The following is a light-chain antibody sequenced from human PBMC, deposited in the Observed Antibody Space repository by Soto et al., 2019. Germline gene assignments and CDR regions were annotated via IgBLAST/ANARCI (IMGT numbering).Light chain of an antibody. CDR1: QSVSSSY. J-gene: IGKJ1*01. CDR2: GAS. CDR3: QQYGSSSET. V-gene: IGKV3-20*01. Sequence: EIALTQSPGTLSLSPGERATLSCRASQSVSSSYLAWYQQKPGQAPRLLIYGASSRATGIPDRFSGSGSGTDFTLTISRLEPEDFAVYYXQQYGSSSETFGQGTKVDIK.